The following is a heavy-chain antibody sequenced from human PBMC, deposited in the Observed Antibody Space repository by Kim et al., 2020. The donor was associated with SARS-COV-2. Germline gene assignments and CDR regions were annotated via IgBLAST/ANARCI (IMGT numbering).Heavy chain of an antibody. V-gene: IGHV1-3*01. J-gene: IGHJ4*02. CDR1: GYTFTTFA. D-gene: IGHD3-10*01. CDR2: INAGNAST. Sequence: ASVNVSCKASGYTFTTFAMHWVRQAPGQRLEWMGWINAGNASTEYSQKFQGRVTITRDTSASTVYMELSGLRSEDTAVYYCARGWLKTSGNYYNIWTIDYWGQGTLVTVSS. CDR3: ARGWLKTSGNYYNIWTIDY.